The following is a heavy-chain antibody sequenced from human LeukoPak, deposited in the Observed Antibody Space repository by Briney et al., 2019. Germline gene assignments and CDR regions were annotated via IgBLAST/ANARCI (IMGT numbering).Heavy chain of an antibody. CDR3: TTRIYDFWSGYYEQDY. J-gene: IGHJ4*02. CDR2: IKSKTDGGTT. Sequence: GGSLRLSCAASGFTFSNAWMSWVRQAPGKGLEWVGRIKSKTDGGTTDYAAPVKGRFTISRDDSKNTLYLQMNSLKTEDTAVYYCTTRIYDFWSGYYEQDYWGQGTLVTVSS. CDR1: GFTFSNAW. D-gene: IGHD3-3*01. V-gene: IGHV3-15*01.